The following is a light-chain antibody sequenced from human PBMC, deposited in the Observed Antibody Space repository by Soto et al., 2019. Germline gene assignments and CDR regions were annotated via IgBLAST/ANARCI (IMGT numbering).Light chain of an antibody. CDR2: EVT. J-gene: IGLJ3*02. V-gene: IGLV2-8*01. CDR1: SSDVGAYKY. Sequence: QSALTQPPSASGSPGQSVTISCTGTSSDVGAYKYVSWYQQYPGKAPKLKIYEVTKRPSGVPDRFSGSKSGNTASLTVSGLQADDEADDYCTSYVGNDIWVFGGGTKLTVL. CDR3: TSYVGNDIWV.